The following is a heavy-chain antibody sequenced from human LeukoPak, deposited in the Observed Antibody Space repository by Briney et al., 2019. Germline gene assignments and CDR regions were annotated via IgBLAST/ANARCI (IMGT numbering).Heavy chain of an antibody. J-gene: IGHJ4*02. V-gene: IGHV3-48*01. CDR3: ARVGEGAAKD. CDR2: ISSSSSTI. CDR1: GFTFSSYG. Sequence: GGSLRLSCAASGFTFSSYGMHWVRQAPGKGLEWVSYISSSSSTIYYADSVKGRFTISRDNAKNSLYLQMNSLRAEDTAVYYCARVGEGAAKDWGQGTLVTVSS. D-gene: IGHD1-26*01.